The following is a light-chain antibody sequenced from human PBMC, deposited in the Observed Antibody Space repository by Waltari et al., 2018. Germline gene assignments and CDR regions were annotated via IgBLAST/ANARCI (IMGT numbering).Light chain of an antibody. CDR1: SSNIGTNN. Sequence: QSVLTQPPSASGTPGQRVTISCSGSSSNIGTNNVFWYQQLPGTAAKLLIFRNNRRPSRVPDRFSGSKSGTSASLDISGLRSEDEADYYCAAWDDRQSGPYWVFGGGTKLTVL. J-gene: IGLJ3*02. V-gene: IGLV1-47*01. CDR3: AAWDDRQSGPYWV. CDR2: RNN.